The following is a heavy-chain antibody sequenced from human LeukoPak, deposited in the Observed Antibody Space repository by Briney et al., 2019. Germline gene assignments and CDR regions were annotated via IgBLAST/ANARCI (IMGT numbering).Heavy chain of an antibody. V-gene: IGHV3-23*01. CDR2: ISGSDGRT. CDR1: GFTFSSYA. Sequence: PGGSLRLSCAASGFTFSSYAMTWVRQAPGKGLEWVSAISGSDGRTYYADSVRGRFTISRDNSKNTLFLQMNSLKAEDTAVYYCAKVESPHIVVVVAAAFDYWDQGALVTVSS. J-gene: IGHJ4*02. CDR3: AKVESPHIVVVVAAAFDY. D-gene: IGHD2-15*01.